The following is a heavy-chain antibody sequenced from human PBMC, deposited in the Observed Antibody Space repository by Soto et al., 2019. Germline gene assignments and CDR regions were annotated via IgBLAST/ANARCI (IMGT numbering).Heavy chain of an antibody. J-gene: IGHJ4*02. Sequence: SQTLSLTCTVSGGSISRGGYYWSWVRQHPGKGLEWIGYIYYSGNTYYNPSLKSRVTISVDTSKNQFSLKLSSVTAADTAVYYCARQPINYYDSSGYYWAFDYWGQGTLVTVSS. D-gene: IGHD3-22*01. CDR3: ARQPINYYDSSGYYWAFDY. V-gene: IGHV4-31*03. CDR2: IYYSGNT. CDR1: GGSISRGGYY.